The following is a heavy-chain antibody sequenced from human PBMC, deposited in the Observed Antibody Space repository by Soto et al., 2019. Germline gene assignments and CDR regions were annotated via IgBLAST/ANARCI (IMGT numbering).Heavy chain of an antibody. CDR3: TRGRPGGWYFEL. CDR1: GFNFRSYE. V-gene: IGHV3-48*03. D-gene: IGHD3-10*01. CDR2: ISGSASSI. J-gene: IGHJ2*01. Sequence: EVQLVESGGGLVQPGGSLRLSCAASGFNFRSYEMNWVRQAPGKGLEWVSYISGSASSIYYADSVKGRFTISRDNAKNSLYLQINSLRAEDTAVYYCTRGRPGGWYFELWGRGTLVTVS.